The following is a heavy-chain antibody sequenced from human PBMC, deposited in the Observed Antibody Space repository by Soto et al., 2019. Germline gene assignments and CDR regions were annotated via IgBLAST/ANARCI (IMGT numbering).Heavy chain of an antibody. CDR3: TTDPCYPRSYCMDV. V-gene: IGHV3-15*07. CDR1: GFTFSNAW. Sequence: GGSLRLSWAASGFTFSNAWRNWVRQAPGKGLEWVGRIKSKTDGGTTDYAAPVKGRFTISRDDSKNTQYLQMNSLKTEDTAVYDGTTDPCYPRSYCMDVWGQGTTVTVSS. CDR2: IKSKTDGGTT. J-gene: IGHJ6*02. D-gene: IGHD2-15*01.